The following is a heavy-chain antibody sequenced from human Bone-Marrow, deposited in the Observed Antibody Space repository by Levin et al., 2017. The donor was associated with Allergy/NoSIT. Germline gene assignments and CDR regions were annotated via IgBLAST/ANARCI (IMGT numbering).Heavy chain of an antibody. Sequence: GGSLRLSCAASGFTFSSYNMNWVRQAPGKGLEWVSSSSGSSSYINYADSVKGRFTISRDNAKNSLYLQMNSLRAEDTAVYYCARDLSAETYYDFWSGYSNWFDPWGQGTLVTVSS. CDR3: ARDLSAETYYDFWSGYSNWFDP. V-gene: IGHV3-21*01. CDR2: SSGSSSYI. D-gene: IGHD3-3*01. J-gene: IGHJ5*02. CDR1: GFTFSSYN.